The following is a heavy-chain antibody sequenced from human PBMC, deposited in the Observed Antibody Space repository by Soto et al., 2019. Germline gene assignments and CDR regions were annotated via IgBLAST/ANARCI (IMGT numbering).Heavy chain of an antibody. J-gene: IGHJ5*02. CDR2: IDPNSGGT. CDR3: VRDFLGNVVSVPPP. CDR1: GYTFTDFY. V-gene: IGHV1-2*02. D-gene: IGHD2-15*01. Sequence: ASVKVSCKVSGYTFTDFYIHWVRQAPGQGLEWMGWIDPNSGGTKSAQKFRGRVTMTRDTSITTASIELRRLTSDDTAVYYCVRDFLGNVVSVPPPWGQGTQVTVSS.